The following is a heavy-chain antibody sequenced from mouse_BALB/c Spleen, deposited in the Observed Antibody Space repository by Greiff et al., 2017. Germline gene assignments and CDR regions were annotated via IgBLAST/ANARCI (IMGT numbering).Heavy chain of an antibody. CDR1: GISITTGNYR. D-gene: IGHD1-2*01. J-gene: IGHJ4*01. CDR2: IYYSGTI. CDR3: ARAGYPYAMDY. Sequence: EVHLVESGPGLVKPSQTVSLTCTVTGISITTGNYRWSWIRQFPGNKLEWIGYIYYSGTITYNPSLTSRTTITRDTSKNQFFLEMNSLTAEDTATYYCARAGYPYAMDYWGQGTSVTVSS. V-gene: IGHV3-5*02.